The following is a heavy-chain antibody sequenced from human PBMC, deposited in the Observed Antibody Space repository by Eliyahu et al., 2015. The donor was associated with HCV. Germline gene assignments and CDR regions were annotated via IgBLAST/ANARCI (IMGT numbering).Heavy chain of an antibody. CDR2: ISGYNDYT. D-gene: IGHD3-22*01. CDR1: GYTXTSYA. V-gene: IGHV1-18*01. CDR3: ARALDYYDSSVYHRRPYYFDY. J-gene: IGHJ4*02. Sequence: QVQLVQSGAEVKKXGXSVKVXCKASGYTXTSYAIIWXRQAPGQGLEWMGXISGYNDYTDSAQNFQGRVTMTTDSSRSTAYMELRSLRSDDTAMYYCARALDYYDSSVYHRRPYYFDYWGQGTLLTVSS.